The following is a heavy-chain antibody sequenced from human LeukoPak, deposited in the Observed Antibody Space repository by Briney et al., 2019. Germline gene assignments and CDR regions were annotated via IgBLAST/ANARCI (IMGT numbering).Heavy chain of an antibody. CDR3: ARDRDDYSNYRTDYYYGMDV. Sequence: SETLSLTCTVSGGSISSGGYYWSWIRRHPGKGLEWIGYIYYSGSTYYNPSLKSRVTISVDTSKNQFSLKLSSVTAADTAVYYCARDRDDYSNYRTDYYYGMDVWGQGTTVTVSS. V-gene: IGHV4-31*03. CDR1: GGSISSGGYY. CDR2: IYYSGST. J-gene: IGHJ6*02. D-gene: IGHD4-11*01.